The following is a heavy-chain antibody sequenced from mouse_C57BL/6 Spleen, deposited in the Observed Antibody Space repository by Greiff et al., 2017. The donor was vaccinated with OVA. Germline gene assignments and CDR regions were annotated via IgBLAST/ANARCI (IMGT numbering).Heavy chain of an antibody. CDR3: ARGPPTVVVEGYYAMDY. Sequence: EVQLQQSGPELVKPGDSVKISCKASGYSFTGYFMNWVMQSHGKSLEWIGRINPYNGDTFYNQKFKGKATLTVDKSSSTAHMELRSLTSEDSAVYYCARGPPTVVVEGYYAMDYWGQGTSVTVSS. J-gene: IGHJ4*01. V-gene: IGHV1-20*01. D-gene: IGHD1-1*01. CDR2: INPYNGDT. CDR1: GYSFTGYF.